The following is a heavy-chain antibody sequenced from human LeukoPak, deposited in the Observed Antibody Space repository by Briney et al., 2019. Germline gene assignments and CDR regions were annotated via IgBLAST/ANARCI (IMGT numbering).Heavy chain of an antibody. CDR2: IYTSGST. J-gene: IGHJ4*02. V-gene: IGHV4-61*02. CDR1: GGSISSGSYY. CDR3: ARGYSGIQLWLRVNYFDY. Sequence: SETLSLTCTVSGGSISSGSYYWSWIRQPAGKGLGWIGRIYTSGSTNYNPSLKSRVTISVDTSKNQFSLKLSSVTAADTAVYYCARGYSGIQLWLRVNYFDYWGQGTLVTVSS. D-gene: IGHD5-18*01.